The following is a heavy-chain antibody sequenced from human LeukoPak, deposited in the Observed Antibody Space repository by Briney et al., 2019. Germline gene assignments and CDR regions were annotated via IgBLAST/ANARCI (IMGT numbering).Heavy chain of an antibody. Sequence: SETLSLTCTVSGGSISSYYWSWIRQPPGKGLEWIGYIYYSGSTNYNPSLKSRVTISVDTSKNQFSLKLSSVTAADTAVYYCARVGITAMVTYFDYWGQGTLVTVSS. D-gene: IGHD5-18*01. CDR1: GGSISSYY. CDR3: ARVGITAMVTYFDY. V-gene: IGHV4-59*01. CDR2: IYYSGST. J-gene: IGHJ4*02.